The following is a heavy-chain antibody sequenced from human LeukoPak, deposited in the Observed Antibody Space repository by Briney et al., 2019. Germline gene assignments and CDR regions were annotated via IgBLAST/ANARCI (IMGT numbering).Heavy chain of an antibody. CDR1: GYTFTGYY. V-gene: IGHV1-8*02. D-gene: IGHD2-15*01. CDR2: MNPNSGNT. J-gene: IGHJ5*02. CDR3: ARGGYCSGGSCYSGPSWFDP. Sequence: GASVKVSCKASGYTFTGYYMHWVRQATGQGLEWMGWMNPNSGNTGYAQKFQGRVTMTRNTSISTAYMELSSLRSEDTAVYYCARGGYCSGGSCYSGPSWFDPWGQGTLVTVSS.